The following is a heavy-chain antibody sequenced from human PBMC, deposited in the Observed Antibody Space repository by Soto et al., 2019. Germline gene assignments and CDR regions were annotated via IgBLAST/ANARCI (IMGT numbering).Heavy chain of an antibody. CDR1: GFTFSSYA. CDR3: AKIRGRYYYFGMDV. J-gene: IGHJ6*02. V-gene: IGHV3-23*01. Sequence: EVPLLESGGDLIQPGGSLRLSCAASGFTFSSYAMSWVRQAPGKGLEWVSAISASGGSTYYADSVKGRFTISRDNSKNQLYLQMNSLRAEDRAVYYWAKIRGRYYYFGMDVWGQGTTVTVSS. CDR2: ISASGGST. D-gene: IGHD2-15*01.